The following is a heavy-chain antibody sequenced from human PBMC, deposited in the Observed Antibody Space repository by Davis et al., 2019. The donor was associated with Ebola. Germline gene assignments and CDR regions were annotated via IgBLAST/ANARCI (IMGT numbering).Heavy chain of an antibody. Sequence: ASVKVSCKVSGYPLTELAIHWVRQAPGKGLEWMGGFDPEDGELIYAQRFQGRVTMTEDTSTDTAYMELSSLKSEDTAVYYCVTEQTRLLWPAFDVWGQGTMVTVSP. D-gene: IGHD3-10*01. J-gene: IGHJ3*01. CDR3: VTEQTRLLWPAFDV. V-gene: IGHV1-24*01. CDR2: FDPEDGEL. CDR1: GYPLTELA.